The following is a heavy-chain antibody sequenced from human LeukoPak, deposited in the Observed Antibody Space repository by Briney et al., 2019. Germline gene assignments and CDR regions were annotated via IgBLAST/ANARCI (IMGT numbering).Heavy chain of an antibody. CDR3: ARHNGWAFDI. CDR1: GGSFSGW. J-gene: IGHJ3*02. D-gene: IGHD2-15*01. V-gene: IGHV4-34*01. CDR2: IHHSGGT. Sequence: PSETLSLTCAVYGGSFSGWWSWIRQPPGKGLEWIGEIHHSGGTKYNPSLRSLDTISVDTSKRQIPLKMTSVTAAGTAIYYCARHNGWAFDIWGQGTVVTVSS.